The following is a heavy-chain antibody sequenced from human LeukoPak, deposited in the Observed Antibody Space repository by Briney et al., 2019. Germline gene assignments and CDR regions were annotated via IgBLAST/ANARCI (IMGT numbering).Heavy chain of an antibody. CDR1: GFTVSSNY. J-gene: IGHJ6*02. CDR2: IYSGGST. Sequence: GGSLRLSCAASGFTVSSNYMSWVRQAPGKGLEWVSVIYSGGSTYYADSVKGRFTISRDNSKNTLYLQMNSLRAEDTAVYYCARLMDTAMVSPRGLWYYCYGMDVWGQGTTVTVSS. V-gene: IGHV3-66*02. CDR3: ARLMDTAMVSPRGLWYYCYGMDV. D-gene: IGHD5-18*01.